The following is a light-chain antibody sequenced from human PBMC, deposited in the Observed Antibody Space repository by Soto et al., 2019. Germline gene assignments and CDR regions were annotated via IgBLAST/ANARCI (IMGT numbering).Light chain of an antibody. V-gene: IGKV1-33*01. Sequence: QMTQSPSSLSASVGDRVTITCQASQDISKNLNWYQQKPGKAPKLLIYDASSLQTGVPSRFRVSGSATHFTFTISSLQPEAIATYYCQQYDNLLPITFGQGTRLEIK. J-gene: IGKJ5*01. CDR3: QQYDNLLPIT. CDR1: QDISKN. CDR2: DAS.